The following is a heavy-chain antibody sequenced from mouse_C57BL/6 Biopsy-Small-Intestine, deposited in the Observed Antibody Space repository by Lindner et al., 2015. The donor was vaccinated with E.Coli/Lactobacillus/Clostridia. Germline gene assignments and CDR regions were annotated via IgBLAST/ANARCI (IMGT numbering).Heavy chain of an antibody. CDR2: IYPGDGDT. CDR1: GYAFSSCW. CDR3: ARAGDYYGWYFDV. J-gene: IGHJ1*03. Sequence: VQLQESGAELVKPGASVKISCKASGYAFSSCWMNWVKQRPGKGLEWIGQIYPGDGDTNYNGKFKGKATLTADKSSSTAYMQLSSLTSEDSAVYFCARAGDYYGWYFDVWGTGTTVTVSS. D-gene: IGHD1-1*01. V-gene: IGHV1-80*01.